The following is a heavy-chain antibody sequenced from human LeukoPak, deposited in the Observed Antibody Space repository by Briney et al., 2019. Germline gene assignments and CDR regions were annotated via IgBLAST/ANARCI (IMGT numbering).Heavy chain of an antibody. CDR3: AKDKAPGSWHTPSDF. CDR1: GFTFRTYA. D-gene: IGHD6-13*01. Sequence: PGGSLRLSCAASGFTFRTYAVSWVRQAPGKGLEWVSGISDSGDGTYYAESVKGRLTISRDNSKNTVFLQMNSLRADDTAKYYCAKDKAPGSWHTPSDFWGQGTLVTVSS. CDR2: ISDSGDGT. V-gene: IGHV3-23*01. J-gene: IGHJ4*02.